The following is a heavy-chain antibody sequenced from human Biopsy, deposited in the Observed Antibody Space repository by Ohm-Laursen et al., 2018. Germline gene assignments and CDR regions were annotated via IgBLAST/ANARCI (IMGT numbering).Heavy chain of an antibody. CDR2: LWHDGTNK. D-gene: IGHD1-1*01. J-gene: IGHJ3*02. CDR3: ARPTNARAGGAPFDI. CDR1: AFSFSSYG. V-gene: IGHV3-33*01. Sequence: SLRLSCAASAFSFSSYGMHWVRQAPGKGLQWVAVLWHDGTNKYYADTVKGRFTISRDNSKNTLYLQMNSLRAEDTAMYYCARPTNARAGGAPFDIWGQGTMVTVSS.